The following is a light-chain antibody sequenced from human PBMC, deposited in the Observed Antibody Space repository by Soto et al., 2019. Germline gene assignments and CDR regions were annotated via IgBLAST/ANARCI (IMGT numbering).Light chain of an antibody. CDR1: QSISSW. Sequence: DIQMTQSPSTLSASVGDRVTITCRASQSISSWLAWYQQKPGKAPKLLIYKASSLESGVPSRFSGSGSGTEFTLTISSLQPYDFSTYYCQQDNIYPWTFGQGTKVDIK. V-gene: IGKV1-5*03. J-gene: IGKJ1*01. CDR2: KAS. CDR3: QQDNIYPWT.